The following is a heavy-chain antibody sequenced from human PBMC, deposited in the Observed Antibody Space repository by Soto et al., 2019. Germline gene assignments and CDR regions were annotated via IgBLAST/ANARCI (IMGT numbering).Heavy chain of an antibody. D-gene: IGHD4-17*01. CDR3: ASTTVTTRDYYYDGMDV. CDR2: IYPGDSDT. V-gene: IGHV5-51*01. Sequence: PGESLKISCKGSGYSFTSYWIGWVRQMPGKGLEWMGIIYPGDSDTRYSPSFQGQVTISADKSISTAYLQWSSLKASDTAMYYCASTTVTTRDYYYDGMDVWGQGTTVIVSS. CDR1: GYSFTSYW. J-gene: IGHJ6*02.